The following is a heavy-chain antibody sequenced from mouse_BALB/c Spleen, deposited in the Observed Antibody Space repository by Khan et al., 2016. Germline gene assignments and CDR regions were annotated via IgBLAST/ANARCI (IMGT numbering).Heavy chain of an antibody. CDR2: IDPANGNT. D-gene: IGHD1-1*01. V-gene: IGHV14-3*02. Sequence: VQLQQSGAELVKPGASVKLSCTASGFNIKDTFMHWVKQRSEQGLEWIGRIDPANGNTRYDPKFQGQATITADTSSNTAYLQLSSLTSEDTAVYYCARRGPIYYYGSTYGYWGQGTTLTVSS. CDR3: ARRGPIYYYGSTYGY. CDR1: GFNIKDTF. J-gene: IGHJ2*01.